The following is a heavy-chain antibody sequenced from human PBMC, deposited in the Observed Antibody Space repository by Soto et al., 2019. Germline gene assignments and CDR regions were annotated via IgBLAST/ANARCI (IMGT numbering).Heavy chain of an antibody. Sequence: PSETLSLTCTVSGGSVSSGSYYWSWIRQPPGKGLEWIGYIYYSGSTNYNPSLKSRVTISVDTSKNQFSLKLSSVTAADTAVYYCARGRLGYCSSTSCYRPHYYYYYGMHVWGKGTTVTVSS. CDR1: GGSVSSGSYY. CDR3: ARGRLGYCSSTSCYRPHYYYYYGMHV. D-gene: IGHD2-2*01. CDR2: IYYSGST. J-gene: IGHJ6*04. V-gene: IGHV4-61*01.